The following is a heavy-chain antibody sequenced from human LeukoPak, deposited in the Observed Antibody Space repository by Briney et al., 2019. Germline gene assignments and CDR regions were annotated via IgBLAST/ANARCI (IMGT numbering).Heavy chain of an antibody. CDR3: SRALVGGTNYFDP. J-gene: IGHJ5*02. D-gene: IGHD1-26*01. CDR2: INRDGSEK. Sequence: PGGSLRLSCAASGFTFSSYWMNWVRQAPGKGLEWVANINRDGSEKYYVDSVRARFTISRDNAKNSLYLQMNSLRADDTAAYYCSRALVGGTNYFDPWGQGTLVTVSS. V-gene: IGHV3-7*02. CDR1: GFTFSSYW.